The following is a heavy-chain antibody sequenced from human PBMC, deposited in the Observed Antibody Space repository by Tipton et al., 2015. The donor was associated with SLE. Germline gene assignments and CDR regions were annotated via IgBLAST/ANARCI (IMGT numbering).Heavy chain of an antibody. D-gene: IGHD3-16*01. CDR2: IYPGSGHT. CDR3: ASGRDDYCNPMDV. Sequence: QLVQSGAKVKKPGASVKISCKASGHTFKKNFMHWVRQAPGQGLEWMGRIYPGSGHTTYVQKFQGRITMTGDTSTSTAYLELSSLRSDDTAVYYCASGRDDYCNPMDVWGKGTPVTVLS. V-gene: IGHV1-46*02. J-gene: IGHJ6*04. CDR1: GHTFKKNF.